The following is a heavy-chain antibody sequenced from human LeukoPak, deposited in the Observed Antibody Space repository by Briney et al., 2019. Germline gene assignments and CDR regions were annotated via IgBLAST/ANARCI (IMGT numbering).Heavy chain of an antibody. CDR2: IIPILGIA. J-gene: IGHJ6*02. Sequence: SVKASCKASGGTFSSYAISWVRQAPGQGLEWMGRIIPILGIANYAQKFQGRVTITADKSTSTAYMELSSLRSEDTAVYYCASLTGGPYYYYGMDVWGQGTTVTVSS. D-gene: IGHD3-10*01. V-gene: IGHV1-69*04. CDR1: GGTFSSYA. CDR3: ASLTGGPYYYYGMDV.